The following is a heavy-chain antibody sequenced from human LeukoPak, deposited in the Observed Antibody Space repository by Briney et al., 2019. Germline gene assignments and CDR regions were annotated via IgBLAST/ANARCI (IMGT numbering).Heavy chain of an antibody. CDR3: ARVAPGLGFDY. Sequence: SVKVSCKASGYTFTGYYMHWVRQAPGQGLEWMGGIIPIFGTANYAQKFQGRVTITADESTSTAYMELSSLRSEDTAVYYCARVAPGLGFDYWGQGTLVTVSS. V-gene: IGHV1-69*13. CDR2: IIPIFGTA. J-gene: IGHJ4*02. D-gene: IGHD3/OR15-3a*01. CDR1: GYTFTGYY.